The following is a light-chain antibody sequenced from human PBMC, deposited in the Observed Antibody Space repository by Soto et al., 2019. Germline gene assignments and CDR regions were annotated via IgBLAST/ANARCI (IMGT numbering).Light chain of an antibody. Sequence: EIVMTQSPATLSVSPGERATLTCRASQSVSSNLAWYQQEAGQAPRLLIYGSSTRATGVPARFSGSGSGTEFTLTISRLQSEDLAVYYCQQYYNWRPRFGQGTKVDIK. V-gene: IGKV3-15*01. CDR1: QSVSSN. J-gene: IGKJ1*01. CDR3: QQYYNWRPR. CDR2: GSS.